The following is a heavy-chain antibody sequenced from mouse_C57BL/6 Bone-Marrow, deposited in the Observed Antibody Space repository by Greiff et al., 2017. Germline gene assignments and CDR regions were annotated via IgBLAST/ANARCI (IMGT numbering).Heavy chain of an antibody. Sequence: EVKLVESGGGLVKPGGSLKLSCAASGFTFSDYGMHWVRQAPEKGLEWVAYISSGSSTIYYADTVKGRFTISRDNAKNTLFLQMTSLRSEDTAMYYCARQYYYGLDYWGQGTTLTVSS. J-gene: IGHJ2*01. CDR1: GFTFSDYG. V-gene: IGHV5-17*01. CDR3: ARQYYYGLDY. D-gene: IGHD1-1*01. CDR2: ISSGSSTI.